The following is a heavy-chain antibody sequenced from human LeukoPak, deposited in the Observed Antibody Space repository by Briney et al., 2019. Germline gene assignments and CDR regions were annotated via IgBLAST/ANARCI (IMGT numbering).Heavy chain of an antibody. D-gene: IGHD1-26*01. CDR1: GYSFTSYW. J-gene: IGHJ4*02. Sequence: GESLKISCKGSGYSFTSYWIGWVRQMPGKGLEWMGIIYPGDSDTRYSPSFQGQVTISADKSISTAYLQWSSLKASDTAMYYCARNSIVGATTPFYFDYWGQGTLVTVSS. CDR2: IYPGDSDT. V-gene: IGHV5-51*01. CDR3: ARNSIVGATTPFYFDY.